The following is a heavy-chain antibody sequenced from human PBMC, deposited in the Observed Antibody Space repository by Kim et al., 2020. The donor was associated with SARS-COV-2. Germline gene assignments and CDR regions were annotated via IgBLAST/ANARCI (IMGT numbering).Heavy chain of an antibody. CDR1: GFTFSSYA. CDR3: AKEPAVLANPGDN. J-gene: IGHJ4*02. Sequence: GGSLRLSCAASGFTFSSYAMGWVRQAPRKGLEWVSAISAGGETTFYADSVKGRFTIFRDSSRKTLYLQMNSLRVEDTAVYYCAKEPAVLANPGDNWGQGTLGTVSS. V-gene: IGHV3-23*01. D-gene: IGHD6-25*01. CDR2: ISAGGETT.